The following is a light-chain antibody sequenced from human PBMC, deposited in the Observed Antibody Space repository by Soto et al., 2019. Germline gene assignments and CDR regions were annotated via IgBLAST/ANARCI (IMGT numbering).Light chain of an antibody. V-gene: IGKV3-11*01. CDR3: QHRSNWPPYT. CDR2: DAS. Sequence: EIVLTQSPATLSLSPGERATLSCRASQRVSSYLAWYQQKPGQAPRLLIYDASNRATGIPARFSGSGSGTDFTLPISSLEPEDFAVYYCQHRSNWPPYTFGQGTKLEIK. CDR1: QRVSSY. J-gene: IGKJ2*01.